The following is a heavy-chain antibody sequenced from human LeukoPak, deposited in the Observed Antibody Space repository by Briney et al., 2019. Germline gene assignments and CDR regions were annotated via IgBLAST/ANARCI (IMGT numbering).Heavy chain of an antibody. D-gene: IGHD6-13*01. Sequence: GASVKVAFKDSGYTPTSYEIYWVRQATGQALEWMGWMDPNSGNTGYAQKFQGRVTMTRNTCIRTAYMELSSLRSEDTAVYYCARGHHRAAAGTRRVGYYYYGMDVWGQGTTVTVSS. CDR3: ARGHHRAAAGTRRVGYYYYGMDV. CDR1: GYTPTSYE. V-gene: IGHV1-8*01. J-gene: IGHJ6*02. CDR2: MDPNSGNT.